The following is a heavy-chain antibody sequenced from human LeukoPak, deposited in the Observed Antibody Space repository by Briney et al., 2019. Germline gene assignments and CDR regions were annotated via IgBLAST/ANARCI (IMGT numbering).Heavy chain of an antibody. D-gene: IGHD5-12*01. CDR3: ATSIVATFHDAFDI. Sequence: GASVKVSCKTSGYTFTTYSIHWVRQAPGQGLEWMAWINVGNGNTKYQGRVTITRDTSASTAYMELSSLRSEDTAVYYCATSIVATFHDAFDIWGQGTMVTVSS. J-gene: IGHJ3*02. V-gene: IGHV1-3*01. CDR2: INVGNGNT. CDR1: GYTFTTYS.